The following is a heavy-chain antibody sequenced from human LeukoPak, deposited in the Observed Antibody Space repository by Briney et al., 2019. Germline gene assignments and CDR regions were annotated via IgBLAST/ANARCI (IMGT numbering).Heavy chain of an antibody. J-gene: IGHJ4*02. V-gene: IGHV3-23*01. D-gene: IGHD3-22*01. CDR3: VRDDDRPDNGLDY. CDR1: GFTFSNYA. CDR2: IGGGGDTT. Sequence: PGGSLRLSCAASGFTFSNYALSWVRQAPGKGLEWVSGIGGGGDTTYYADSVKGRFTISRDNSKNTLYLQMNSLRAEDTAVYYCVRDDDRPDNGLDYWGQGTLVTVSS.